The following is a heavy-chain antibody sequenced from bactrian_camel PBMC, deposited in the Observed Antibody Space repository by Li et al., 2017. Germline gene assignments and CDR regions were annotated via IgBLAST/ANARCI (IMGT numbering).Heavy chain of an antibody. CDR1: GYSWSRKC. D-gene: IGHD7*01. CDR2: IHIDDGTT. J-gene: IGHJ6*01. V-gene: IGHV3S26*01. CDR3: AALQPDCTGARRSTWEKFAY. Sequence: HVQLVESGGGSVQAGGSLRLSCEASGYSWSRKCLAWFRQAPGKERDGVASIHIDDGTTTYADFVKGRFPISKNRAENFVLLQMNNLNPEDTAMYYCAALQPDCTGARRSTWEKFAYWGQGTQVTVS.